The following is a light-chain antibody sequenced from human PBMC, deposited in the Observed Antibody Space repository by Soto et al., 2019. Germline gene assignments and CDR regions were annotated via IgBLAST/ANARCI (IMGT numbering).Light chain of an antibody. Sequence: ETVLTQSPATLSVSPGERATFSCKASQSVTTNLDWYQQKPGQVPRLLIYGAFTRATGIPARFSGSGSGTEFTLSISSLQSEDFAIYHCQQYHSWPHTFGQGTKLEIK. CDR2: GAF. CDR3: QQYHSWPHT. J-gene: IGKJ2*01. V-gene: IGKV3-15*01. CDR1: QSVTTN.